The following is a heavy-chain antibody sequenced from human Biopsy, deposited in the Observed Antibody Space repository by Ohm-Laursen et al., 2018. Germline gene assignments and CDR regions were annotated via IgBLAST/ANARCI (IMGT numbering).Heavy chain of an antibody. D-gene: IGHD2-8*01. Sequence: ASVKVSRKASSYTFTDYNIHWMRQAPGQGLEWLGYINCKTGATNYVQKFQGTVAMTRDTTISTAYLALGSLRSADTAIYYCARDPLNGHKHFDYWGQGSLVTVSS. CDR3: ARDPLNGHKHFDY. CDR1: SYTFTDYN. V-gene: IGHV1-2*02. J-gene: IGHJ4*02. CDR2: INCKTGAT.